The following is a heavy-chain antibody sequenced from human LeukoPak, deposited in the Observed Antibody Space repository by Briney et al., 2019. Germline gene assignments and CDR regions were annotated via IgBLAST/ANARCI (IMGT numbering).Heavy chain of an antibody. CDR3: TREGLYCSGGSCYYYYFDY. V-gene: IGHV3-73*01. Sequence: PGGSLRLSCAASGFTFSGSAMHWVRQASGKGLEWVGRIRSKANSYATAYAASVKGRFTISRDDSKNTAYLQMNSLKTEDTAVYYCTREGLYCSGGSCYYYYFDYWGQGTLVTVSS. CDR2: IRSKANSYAT. CDR1: GFTFSGSA. J-gene: IGHJ4*02. D-gene: IGHD2-15*01.